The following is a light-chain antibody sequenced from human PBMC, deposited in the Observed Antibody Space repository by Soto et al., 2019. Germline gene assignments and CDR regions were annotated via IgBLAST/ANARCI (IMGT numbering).Light chain of an antibody. Sequence: EIEVTQSPSSLPASVGDRVTITSRASQSISSYLNWYQQKPGKAPKVLIYAASSLQSGVPSRFSGSGSGTDFTLTISSLQPEDFATYYCQQSYSTPRTFGQGTRLEI. J-gene: IGKJ5*01. V-gene: IGKV1-39*01. CDR1: QSISSY. CDR3: QQSYSTPRT. CDR2: AAS.